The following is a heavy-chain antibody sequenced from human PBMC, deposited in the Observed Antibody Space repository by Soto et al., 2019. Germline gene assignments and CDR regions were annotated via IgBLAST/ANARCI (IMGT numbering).Heavy chain of an antibody. Sequence: QVQLQESGPGLVKPSQTLSLTCTVSGGSISSGDYYWSWIRQPPGKGLAWIGYIYYSGSTHYNPSLKSRVTISVDTSKNQFSLKLSSVTAADTAVYYCATFLGSYYYYGMDVWGQGTTVTVSS. CDR3: ATFLGSYYYYGMDV. CDR1: GGSISSGDYY. V-gene: IGHV4-30-4*01. J-gene: IGHJ6*02. CDR2: IYYSGST.